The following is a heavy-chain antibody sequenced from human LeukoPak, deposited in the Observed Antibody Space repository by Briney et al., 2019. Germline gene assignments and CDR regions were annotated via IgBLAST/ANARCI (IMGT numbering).Heavy chain of an antibody. Sequence: SETLSLTCAVYGGSFSGYYWSWIRQPPGKGLEWIGEINHSGSTNYNPSLKSRVTISVDMSKNQFSLKLSSVTAADTAVYYCARVPIVVVPAAMYVYGMDVWGKGTTVTVSS. CDR1: GGSFSGYY. J-gene: IGHJ6*04. D-gene: IGHD2-2*01. CDR3: ARVPIVVVPAAMYVYGMDV. V-gene: IGHV4-34*01. CDR2: INHSGST.